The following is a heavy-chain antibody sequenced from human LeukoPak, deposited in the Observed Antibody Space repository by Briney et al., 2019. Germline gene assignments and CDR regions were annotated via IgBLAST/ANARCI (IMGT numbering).Heavy chain of an antibody. Sequence: GGSLRLSCAASGFTFTSYGMSWVRQAPGKGLGWVSAISGGGDSKYYADSVKGRFTISRDNSENTLYLQMNSLRADDTAVYYCAKDVLRGFLDNSGYFDYWGQGTLVPVSS. CDR3: AKDVLRGFLDNSGYFDY. CDR1: GFTFTSYG. V-gene: IGHV3-23*01. CDR2: ISGGGDSK. J-gene: IGHJ4*02. D-gene: IGHD3-22*01.